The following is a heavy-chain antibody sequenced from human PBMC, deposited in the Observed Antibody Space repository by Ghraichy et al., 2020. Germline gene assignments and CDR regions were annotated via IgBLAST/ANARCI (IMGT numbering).Heavy chain of an antibody. Sequence: GESLNISCAASGFTFTNAWMSWVRQAPGKGLEWIGRIKSKAAGGTTDYAAPVKGRFTISRDDSKNTLYLQMNSLKTEDTAVYFCTTEVRWELLEFNYWGQGTLVTVSS. CDR3: TTEVRWELLEFNY. D-gene: IGHD1-26*01. CDR1: GFTFTNAW. J-gene: IGHJ4*02. V-gene: IGHV3-15*01. CDR2: IKSKAAGGTT.